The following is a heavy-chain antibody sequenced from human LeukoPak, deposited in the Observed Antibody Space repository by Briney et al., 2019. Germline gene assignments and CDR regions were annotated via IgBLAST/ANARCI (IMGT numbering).Heavy chain of an antibody. D-gene: IGHD5-12*01. CDR2: ISAYNGNT. V-gene: IGHV1-18*04. CDR1: GYTFTSYG. J-gene: IGHJ6*04. Sequence: ASVEVSCKASGYTFTSYGISWVRQAPGQGLEWMGWISAYNGNTNYAQKLQGRVTMTTDTSTSTAYMELRSLRSDDTAVYYCARLGVATTGQMPYYYGMDVWGKGTTVTVSS. CDR3: ARLGVATTGQMPYYYGMDV.